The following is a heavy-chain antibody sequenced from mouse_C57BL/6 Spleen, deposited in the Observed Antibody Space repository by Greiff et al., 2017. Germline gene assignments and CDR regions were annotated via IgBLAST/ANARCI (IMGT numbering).Heavy chain of an antibody. J-gene: IGHJ1*03. D-gene: IGHD1-1*01. CDR3: SCVGSSYWYFDV. CDR2: INPSSGGT. V-gene: IGHV1-7*01. Sequence: QVQLKESGAELAKPGASVKLSCKASGYTFTDYWMHWVKQRPGQGLEWIGYINPSSGGTKYNQKFKDKATLTADKSSSTAYMQLSSLTSEGSAVYECSCVGSSYWYFDVWGTGTTVTVSS. CDR1: GYTFTDYW.